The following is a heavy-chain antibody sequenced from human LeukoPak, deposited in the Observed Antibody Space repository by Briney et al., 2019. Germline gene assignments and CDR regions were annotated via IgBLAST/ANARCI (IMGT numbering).Heavy chain of an antibody. CDR1: GFTFSSYA. D-gene: IGHD2-2*01. V-gene: IGHV3-23*01. CDR3: AKDNQLLSRRYYFDY. J-gene: IGHJ4*02. Sequence: ASLRLSCAASGFTFSSYAMSWVRQAPGRGLEWVSAISGSGGSTYYADSVKGRFTISRDNSENTLYLQMNSLRAEDTAVYYCAKDNQLLSRRYYFDYWGQGTLVTVSS. CDR2: ISGSGGST.